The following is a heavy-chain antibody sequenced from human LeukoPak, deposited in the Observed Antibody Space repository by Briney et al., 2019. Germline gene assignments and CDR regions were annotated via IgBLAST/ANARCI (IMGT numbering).Heavy chain of an antibody. Sequence: GASVKVSCKASGYTFTSYYMHWVRQAPGQGLEWMGIINPSGGSTSYAQKFQGRVTMTRDTSTSTVYMELSSLRSEDTAVYYCASHSSGWYRSRGAFDIWGQGTMVTVSS. CDR3: ASHSSGWYRSRGAFDI. CDR2: INPSGGST. CDR1: GYTFTSYY. D-gene: IGHD6-13*01. J-gene: IGHJ3*02. V-gene: IGHV1-46*01.